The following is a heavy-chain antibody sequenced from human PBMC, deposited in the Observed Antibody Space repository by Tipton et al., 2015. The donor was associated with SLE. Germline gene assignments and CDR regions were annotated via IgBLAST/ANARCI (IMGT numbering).Heavy chain of an antibody. CDR2: INSDGSST. V-gene: IGHV3-74*01. CDR3: ARGFIPYYGSAPDWFDP. Sequence: SLRLSCAASGFTFSSYWMHWVRQAPGKGLVWVSRINSDGSSTSYADSVKGRFTISRDNAKNTLYLQMNSLRAEDTAVYYCARGFIPYYGSAPDWFDPWGQGPLVTVSS. CDR1: GFTFSSYW. J-gene: IGHJ5*02. D-gene: IGHD3-10*01.